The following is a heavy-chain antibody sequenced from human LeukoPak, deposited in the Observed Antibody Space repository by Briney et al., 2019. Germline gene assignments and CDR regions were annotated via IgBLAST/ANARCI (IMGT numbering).Heavy chain of an antibody. CDR2: ISSTGGTT. CDR1: GVTFSDYG. J-gene: IGHJ4*02. CDR3: ARDYSAWSRDY. D-gene: IGHD2-15*01. V-gene: IGHV3-21*01. Sequence: GGSLRHSCAASGVTFSDYGRSWVRQAPGKGLEWISSISSTGGTTYYADSVKGQFTISRDNAKNSLYPQINSLRAEDTAVYYCARDYSAWSRDYWGQGTLVTVSS.